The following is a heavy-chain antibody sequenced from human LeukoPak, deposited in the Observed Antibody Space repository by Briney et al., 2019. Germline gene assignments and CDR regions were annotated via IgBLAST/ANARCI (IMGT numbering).Heavy chain of an antibody. CDR2: ISSSSSYI. CDR1: GFTFSSYS. Sequence: PGGSLRLSCAASGFTFSSYSMNWVRQAPGKGLEWVSSISSSSSYIYYADSVKGRFTISRDNAKNSLYLQMNSLRAEDTPVSYRPRVIENRHYGSGRFGGTNWFDPWGQGTLVTVSS. CDR3: PRVIENRHYGSGRFGGTNWFDP. V-gene: IGHV3-21*01. D-gene: IGHD3-10*01. J-gene: IGHJ5*02.